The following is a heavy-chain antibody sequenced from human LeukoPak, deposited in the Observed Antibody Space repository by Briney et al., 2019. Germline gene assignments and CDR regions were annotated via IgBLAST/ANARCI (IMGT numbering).Heavy chain of an antibody. CDR2: INHSGST. CDR1: GGSFSGYY. J-gene: IGHJ4*02. V-gene: IGHV4-34*01. D-gene: IGHD5-18*01. CDR3: ARWGTWIQLWSTDY. Sequence: NPSETLSLTCAVYGGSFSGYYWSWIRQPPGKGLEWIGEINHSGSTNYNPSLKSRVTISVDTSKNQFSLKLSSVTAADTAVYYCARWGTWIQLWSTDYRGQGTLVTVSS.